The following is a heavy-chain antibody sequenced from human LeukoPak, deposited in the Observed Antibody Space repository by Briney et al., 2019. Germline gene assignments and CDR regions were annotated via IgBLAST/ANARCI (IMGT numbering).Heavy chain of an antibody. V-gene: IGHV3-48*03. J-gene: IGHJ4*02. CDR2: ISSTATII. D-gene: IGHD6-13*01. Sequence: PGGSLRLSCAASGFTFSNYEMSWVRQAPGKGPEWLSYISSTATIIYYADSVKGRFTISIDNAKNSLYLQMNSLSAEDTAVYYCASRALIEAGKGYYFDYWGQGTLVTVSS. CDR3: ASRALIEAGKGYYFDY. CDR1: GFTFSNYE.